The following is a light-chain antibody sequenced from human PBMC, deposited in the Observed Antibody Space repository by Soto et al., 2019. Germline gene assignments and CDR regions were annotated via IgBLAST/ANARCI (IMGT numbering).Light chain of an antibody. CDR2: AAS. J-gene: IGKJ2*01. V-gene: IGKV3-20*01. Sequence: EIVLTQSPGTLSLSPGERATLSCRASQSVRSSFLAWYQQKPGQAPMLLIYAASNSATGIPDRFSGSGSGTEFTLTISRLEPEDFAVYYCQQYGGRPYTFVKWAKLEIK. CDR3: QQYGGRPYT. CDR1: QSVRSSF.